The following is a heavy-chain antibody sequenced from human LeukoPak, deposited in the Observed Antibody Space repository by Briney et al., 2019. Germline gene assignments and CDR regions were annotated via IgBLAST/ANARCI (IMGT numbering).Heavy chain of an antibody. CDR2: IYTSGST. CDR1: GVSISSYY. CDR3: AREAGIAAPTWFDP. V-gene: IGHV4-4*07. J-gene: IGHJ5*02. Sequence: SETLSLTCTVYGVSISSYYWSWLRQPAGKGLEWIGRIYTSGSTNYNPSLKSRVTMSVDTSKNQFSLKLSSVTAADTAVYYCAREAGIAAPTWFDPWGQGTLVTVSS. D-gene: IGHD6-13*01.